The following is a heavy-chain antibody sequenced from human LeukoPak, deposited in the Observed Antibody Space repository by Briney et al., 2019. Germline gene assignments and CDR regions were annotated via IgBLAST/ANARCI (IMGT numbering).Heavy chain of an antibody. J-gene: IGHJ4*02. Sequence: SETLSLTCTVSGGSISSYYWSWIRQPPGKGLEWIGYIYYSGSTNYNPSLKSRVTISVDTSKNQFSLKLSSVTAADTAVYYCAREGGIAVAGTGWGQGTLVTVSS. D-gene: IGHD6-19*01. V-gene: IGHV4-59*01. CDR3: AREGGIAVAGTG. CDR1: GGSISSYY. CDR2: IYYSGST.